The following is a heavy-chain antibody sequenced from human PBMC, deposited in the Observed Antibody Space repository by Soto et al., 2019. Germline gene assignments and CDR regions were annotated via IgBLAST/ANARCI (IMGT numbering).Heavy chain of an antibody. CDR1: GGTFSSYA. J-gene: IGHJ4*02. D-gene: IGHD5-12*01. CDR2: IVPIVDTS. V-gene: IGHV1-69*12. Sequence: QVQLVQSGAEVRQPASSVKVSCKTSGGTFSSYAISWVRQAPGQGLEWMGGIVPIVDTSTYAQKFQGRVTITADESTSTADMELSSLRSDDTARYYCVRVVAIPGYPDNWGQGTLVTVSS. CDR3: VRVVAIPGYPDN.